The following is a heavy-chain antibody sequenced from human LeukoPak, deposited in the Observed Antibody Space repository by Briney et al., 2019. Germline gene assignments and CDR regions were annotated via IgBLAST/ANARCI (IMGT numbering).Heavy chain of an antibody. CDR1: GGSISSYY. CDR3: ARYKRNYDFWSGYRNWFDP. J-gene: IGHJ5*02. CDR2: IYYSGST. D-gene: IGHD3-3*01. Sequence: SETLSLTCTVSGGSISSYYWSWIRQPPGKGLEWIGYIYYSGSTNYNPSLKSRITISVDTSKNQFSLKLSSVTAADTAVYYCARYKRNYDFWSGYRNWFDPWGQGTLVTVSP. V-gene: IGHV4-59*12.